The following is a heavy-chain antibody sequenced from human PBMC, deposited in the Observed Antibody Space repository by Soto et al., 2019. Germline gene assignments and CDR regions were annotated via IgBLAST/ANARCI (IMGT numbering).Heavy chain of an antibody. CDR3: ASVTNGYNYHDAFDI. CDR1: GYSFTSYW. Sequence: GESLKISCKGSGYSFTSYWIGWVRQMPGKGLEWMGIIYPGDSDTRYSPSFQGQVTISADKSISTAYLQWSSLKASDTAMYYCASVTNGYNYHDAFDIWGQGTMVTVSS. D-gene: IGHD5-12*01. CDR2: IYPGDSDT. J-gene: IGHJ3*02. V-gene: IGHV5-51*01.